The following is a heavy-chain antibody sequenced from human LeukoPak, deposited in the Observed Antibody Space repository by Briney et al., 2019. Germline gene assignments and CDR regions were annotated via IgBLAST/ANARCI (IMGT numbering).Heavy chain of an antibody. CDR3: AKDNQRGGFQH. CDR1: GFSFDGNA. V-gene: IGHV3-43*02. Sequence: PGGSLRLSCAASGFSFDGNAMYWVRQAPGKGLEWVFLISGDGATTYYADSVKGRFNISRDNSKSSLYLQMNSLRSEDSALYYCAKDNQRGGFQHWGQGTLVTVSS. CDR2: ISGDGATT. D-gene: IGHD3-16*01. J-gene: IGHJ1*01.